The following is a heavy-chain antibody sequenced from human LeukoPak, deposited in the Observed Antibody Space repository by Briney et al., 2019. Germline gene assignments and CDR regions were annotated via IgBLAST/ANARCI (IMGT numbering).Heavy chain of an antibody. Sequence: ASVKVSCKVSGDTLTELSTHWVRQAPGKGLEWMGGLDPADGKIIYAQKFQDRVTMTKDTSTDTAYMEMSGLRSEDTAVYYCATGGPWDLLRCWGQGTLVTVSS. V-gene: IGHV1-24*01. D-gene: IGHD3-9*01. CDR1: GDTLTELS. CDR2: LDPADGKI. J-gene: IGHJ4*02. CDR3: ATGGPWDLLRC.